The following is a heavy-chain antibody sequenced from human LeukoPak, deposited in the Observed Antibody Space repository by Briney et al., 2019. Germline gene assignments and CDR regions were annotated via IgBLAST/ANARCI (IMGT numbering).Heavy chain of an antibody. Sequence: PSETLSLTCTVSGGSISSGSYYWSWIRQPAGKGLEWVGRIYTSGSTNYNPSLKSRVTVSIDKSNNQVSLKMNSVTAADTAVYYCARVMGASWFFYLDVWGKGTTVTVSS. CDR1: GGSISSGSYY. D-gene: IGHD3-16*02. CDR2: IYTSGST. V-gene: IGHV4-61*02. J-gene: IGHJ6*03. CDR3: ARVMGASWFFYLDV.